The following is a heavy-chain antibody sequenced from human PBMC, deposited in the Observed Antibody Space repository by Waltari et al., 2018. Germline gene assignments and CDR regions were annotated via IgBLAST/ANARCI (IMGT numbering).Heavy chain of an antibody. Sequence: EVQLVESGGGLVQPGGSLRLSCAASGFTFSSYWMSWFRQAPGKGLEWVANIKQDGSEKYYVDSVKGRFTISRDNAKNSLYLQMNSLRAEDTAVYYCARGYRYCSGGSCSPFDYWGQGTLVTVSS. CDR2: IKQDGSEK. CDR3: ARGYRYCSGGSCSPFDY. D-gene: IGHD2-15*01. J-gene: IGHJ4*02. CDR1: GFTFSSYW. V-gene: IGHV3-7*04.